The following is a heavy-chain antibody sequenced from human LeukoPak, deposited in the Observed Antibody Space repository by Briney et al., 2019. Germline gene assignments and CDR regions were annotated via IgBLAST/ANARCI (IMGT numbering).Heavy chain of an antibody. CDR3: ARVGTRGYYDFWSGG. D-gene: IGHD3-3*01. V-gene: IGHV1-2*02. J-gene: IGHJ4*02. Sequence: ASVKVSCKASGYTFTGYYMHWVRQAPGQGLEWMGWINPNSGGTNYAQKLQGRVTMTTDTSTSTAYMELRSLRSDDTAVYYCARVGTRGYYDFWSGGWGQGTLVTVSS. CDR2: INPNSGGT. CDR1: GYTFTGYY.